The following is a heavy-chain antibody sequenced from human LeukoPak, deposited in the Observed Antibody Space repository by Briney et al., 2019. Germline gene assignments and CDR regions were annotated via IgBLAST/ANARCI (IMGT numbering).Heavy chain of an antibody. J-gene: IGHJ5*02. CDR2: INHSGST. Sequence: SETLSLTCAVYGGSFSGYYWSWIRQPPGKGLEWLGEINHSGSTNYNPSLKSRVTISVDTSKNQFSLKLSSVTAADTAVYYCARHVRYSSGWYLNWFDPWGQGTLVTVSS. V-gene: IGHV4-34*01. CDR1: GGSFSGYY. CDR3: ARHVRYSSGWYLNWFDP. D-gene: IGHD6-19*01.